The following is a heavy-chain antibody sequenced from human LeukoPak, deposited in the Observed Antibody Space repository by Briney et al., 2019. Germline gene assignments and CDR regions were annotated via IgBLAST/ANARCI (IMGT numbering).Heavy chain of an antibody. J-gene: IGHJ6*02. CDR3: ARDLRWKSYGMDV. Sequence: PGGSLRLSCAVSGFTFSTYGMHWVRQAPGKGLEWVAVILYDGSNRQYADSVKGRFTISRDNSKNTLYLQMNSLRVEDTAVYYCARDLRWKSYGMDVWGQGTTVTVSS. CDR1: GFTFSTYG. D-gene: IGHD4-23*01. CDR2: ILYDGSNR. V-gene: IGHV3-30*03.